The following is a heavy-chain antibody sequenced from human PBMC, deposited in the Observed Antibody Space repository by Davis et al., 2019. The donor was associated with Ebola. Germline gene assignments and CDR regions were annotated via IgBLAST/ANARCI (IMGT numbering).Heavy chain of an antibody. CDR3: TRVWAPRFGSSWSKNDY. J-gene: IGHJ4*02. CDR1: GFTFGDYA. CDR2: IRSKAYGGTT. Sequence: PGGSLRLSCTASGFTFGDYAMSWVRQAPGKGLEWVGFIRSKAYGGTTEYAASVKGRFTISRDDSKSIAYLQMNSLKTEDTAVYYCTRVWAPRFGSSWSKNDYWGQGTLVTASS. V-gene: IGHV3-49*04. D-gene: IGHD6-13*01.